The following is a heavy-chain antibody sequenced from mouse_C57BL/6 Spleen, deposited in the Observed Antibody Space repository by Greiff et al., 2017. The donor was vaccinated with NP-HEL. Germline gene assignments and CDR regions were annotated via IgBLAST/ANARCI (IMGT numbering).Heavy chain of an antibody. D-gene: IGHD3-2*02. CDR2: INPSSGYT. J-gene: IGHJ3*01. V-gene: IGHV1-4*01. CDR1: GYTFTSYT. CDR3: ARWESSGYPAWFAY. Sequence: VQLQESGAELARPGASVKMSCKASGYTFTSYTMHWVKQRPGQGLEWIGYINPSSGYTKYNQKFKDKATLTADKSSSTAYMQLSSLTSEDSAVYCCARWESSGYPAWFAYWGQGTLVTVSA.